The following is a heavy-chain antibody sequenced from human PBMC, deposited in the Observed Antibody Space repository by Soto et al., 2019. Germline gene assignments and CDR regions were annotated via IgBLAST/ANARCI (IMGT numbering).Heavy chain of an antibody. Sequence: QVPLQASGPGLVKPSQTLSLTCTVSGGSISSGGSYWSWIRQHPGTGLEWIGYLYYSGSTYYNPSPKSRVTISVDTSKNQFSLKLSSVTAADTAVYYCARERRGYHEYFQHCGQGTLVTVSS. J-gene: IGHJ1*01. D-gene: IGHD3-3*01. V-gene: IGHV4-31*03. CDR3: ARERRGYHEYFQH. CDR1: GGSISSGGSY. CDR2: LYYSGST.